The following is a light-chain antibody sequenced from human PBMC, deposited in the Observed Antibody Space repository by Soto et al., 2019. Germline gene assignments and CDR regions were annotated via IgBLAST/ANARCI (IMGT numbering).Light chain of an antibody. CDR1: PSDIGAYNY. V-gene: IGLV2-14*03. CDR2: DVT. J-gene: IGLJ2*01. CDR3: GSYTISSTLMI. Sequence: QSALTQPDSVSGSPGKSITISCSGTPSDIGAYNYVSWYQHLPGKAPKVIIYDVTNRPSGVSSRFSGSKSGITASLTISGLQAEDEANYYCGSYTISSTLMIFGGGTKLTVL.